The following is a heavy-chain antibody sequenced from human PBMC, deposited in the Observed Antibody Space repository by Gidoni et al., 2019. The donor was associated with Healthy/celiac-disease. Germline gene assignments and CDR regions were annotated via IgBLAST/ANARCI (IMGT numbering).Heavy chain of an antibody. Sequence: EVQLVESGGGVVQPGGSLRLSCAASGFTFYDYAMHWGRQAPGKGLEWVSLISGDGGSTYYADSVKGRFTISRDNSKNSLYLQMNSLRTEDTALYYCAKERAWELLYYFNYWGQGTLVTVSS. V-gene: IGHV3-43*02. J-gene: IGHJ4*02. CDR1: GFTFYDYA. D-gene: IGHD1-26*01. CDR3: AKERAWELLYYFNY. CDR2: ISGDGGST.